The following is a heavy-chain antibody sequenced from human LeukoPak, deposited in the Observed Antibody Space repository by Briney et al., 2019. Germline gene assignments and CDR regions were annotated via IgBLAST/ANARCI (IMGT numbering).Heavy chain of an antibody. J-gene: IGHJ5*02. CDR3: ARQQLVPYNWFDP. Sequence: ASVKVSCKASGYTFTSYDINSVRQATGQGLECMGWMNPNSGDTGYAQKFQGRVTMTRNTSISTAYMELSSLRSEDTAVYYCARQQLVPYNWFDPWGQGTLVTVSS. CDR2: MNPNSGDT. D-gene: IGHD6-13*01. V-gene: IGHV1-8*01. CDR1: GYTFTSYD.